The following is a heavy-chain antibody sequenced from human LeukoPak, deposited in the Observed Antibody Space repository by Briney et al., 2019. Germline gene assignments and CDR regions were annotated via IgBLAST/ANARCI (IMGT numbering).Heavy chain of an antibody. D-gene: IGHD1-26*01. CDR3: ARPNIVGAMTPLDY. Sequence: ASVKVSCKASGGTFSSYAISWVRQAPGQGLEWMGGIIPIFGTANFAQKFQGRVTIFANKSTSTAYMQLSSLRSEDTAVYYCARPNIVGAMTPLDYWGQGTLVTVSS. CDR2: IIPIFGTA. V-gene: IGHV1-69*06. CDR1: GGTFSSYA. J-gene: IGHJ4*02.